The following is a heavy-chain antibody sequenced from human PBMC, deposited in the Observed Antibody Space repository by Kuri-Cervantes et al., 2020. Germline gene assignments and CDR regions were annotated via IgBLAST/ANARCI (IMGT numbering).Heavy chain of an antibody. CDR1: GGSFSGYY. CDR3: ARGLVYYYMDV. J-gene: IGHJ6*03. V-gene: IGHV4-34*01. CDR2: INHSGST. Sequence: GSLRLSCAVYGGSFSGYYWSWIRQPPGKGLEWIGSINHSGSTNYNPSLKSRVTISVDTSKNQFSLKLTAVTAADTAVYYCARGLVYYYMDVWGKGTTVTVSS.